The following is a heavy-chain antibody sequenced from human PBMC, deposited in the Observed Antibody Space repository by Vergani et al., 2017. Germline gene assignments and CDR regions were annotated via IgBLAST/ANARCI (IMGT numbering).Heavy chain of an antibody. Sequence: ELQLVESGGGLVKPGGSLRLSCAASGFTFSSYSMNWVRQAPGKGLEWVSSISSSSSYIDYADSVKGRFTISRDNGKNSLYLQMNSLRAEDTAVYYCARDVVVVTASDAFDIWGQGTMVTVSS. V-gene: IGHV3-21*01. CDR2: ISSSSSYI. J-gene: IGHJ3*02. D-gene: IGHD2-21*02. CDR3: ARDVVVVTASDAFDI. CDR1: GFTFSSYS.